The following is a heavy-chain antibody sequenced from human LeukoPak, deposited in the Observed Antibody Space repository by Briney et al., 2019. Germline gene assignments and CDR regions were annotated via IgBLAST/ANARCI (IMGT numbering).Heavy chain of an antibody. CDR3: ARLVGSATVALFDY. CDR1: GGSISSYY. CDR2: IYTSGST. Sequence: SETLSLTCTVSGGSISSYYWSWIRQPPGKGLEWIGYIYTSGSTNYNPSLKSRVTISVDTSKNQFSLKLSSVTAADTAVYYRARLVGSATVALFDYWGQGTLVTVSS. V-gene: IGHV4-4*09. D-gene: IGHD4-23*01. J-gene: IGHJ4*02.